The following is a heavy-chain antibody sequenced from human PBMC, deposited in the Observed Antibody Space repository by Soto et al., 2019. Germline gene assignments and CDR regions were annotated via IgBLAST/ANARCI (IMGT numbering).Heavy chain of an antibody. D-gene: IGHD6-13*01. CDR2: IYPGDSDT. Sequence: HGESLKISCKGSGYSFTSYWIGWVRQMPGKGLEWMGIIYPGDSDTRYSPSFQGQVTISADKSISTAYLQWSSLKASDTAMYYCARGGEDGIAAAGIWNAFDVWGQGTMVTVSS. J-gene: IGHJ3*01. V-gene: IGHV5-51*01. CDR1: GYSFTSYW. CDR3: ARGGEDGIAAAGIWNAFDV.